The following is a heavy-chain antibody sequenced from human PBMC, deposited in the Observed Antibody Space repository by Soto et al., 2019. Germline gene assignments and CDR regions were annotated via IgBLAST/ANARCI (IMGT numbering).Heavy chain of an antibody. CDR1: GGSISSSSYY. CDR2: IYYSGST. J-gene: IGHJ4*02. Sequence: QLQLQESGPGLVKPSETLSLTCTVSGGSISSSSYYWGWIRQPPGKGLEWIGSIYYSGSTYYNPSLKSRVTISVDTSKNQFSLKLSSVTAADTAVYYCARHRSDYYDSSGYFDYWGQGTLVTVSS. CDR3: ARHRSDYYDSSGYFDY. V-gene: IGHV4-39*01. D-gene: IGHD3-22*01.